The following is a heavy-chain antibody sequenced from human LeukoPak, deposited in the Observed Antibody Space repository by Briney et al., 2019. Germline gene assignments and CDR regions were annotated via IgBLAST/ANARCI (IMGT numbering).Heavy chain of an antibody. CDR3: ARDSRDGYSSPADY. CDR1: GFTFSSYA. D-gene: IGHD5-24*01. Sequence: PGGSLRLSCAASGFTFSSYAMHWVRQAPGKGLEYVSAISSNGGSTYYANSVKGRFTISRDNSKNTLYLQMGSLRAEDMAVYYCARDSRDGYSSPADYWGQGTLVTVSS. V-gene: IGHV3-64*01. J-gene: IGHJ4*02. CDR2: ISSNGGST.